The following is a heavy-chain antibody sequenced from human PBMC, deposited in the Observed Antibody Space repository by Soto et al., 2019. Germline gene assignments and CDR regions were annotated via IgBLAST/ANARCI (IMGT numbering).Heavy chain of an antibody. CDR1: GFNFNTYW. Sequence: PGESLKISCKGYGFNFNTYWIGWVRQMPGKGLEWMGIIDPGDSETKYSPSFQGQVTISADKSITTAYLQWSSLKASDTAMYYCARQLTAAADIDYWGQGTLVTVSS. J-gene: IGHJ4*02. V-gene: IGHV5-51*01. CDR3: ARQLTAAADIDY. CDR2: IDPGDSET. D-gene: IGHD6-13*01.